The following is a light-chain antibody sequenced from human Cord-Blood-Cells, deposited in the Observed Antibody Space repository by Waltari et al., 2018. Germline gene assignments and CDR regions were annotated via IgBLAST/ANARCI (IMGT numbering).Light chain of an antibody. CDR3: QQYKSYWT. CDR1: QSISSW. V-gene: IGKV1-5*01. Sequence: DIQMTQSPSTLSASVGDRVTITCRASQSISSWLAWYQQKPGKAPQLLIYDASSLESGVPSRVSGSGSGTEFTLTISSLQPDDFATYYCQQYKSYWTFGQGTKVEIK. CDR2: DAS. J-gene: IGKJ1*01.